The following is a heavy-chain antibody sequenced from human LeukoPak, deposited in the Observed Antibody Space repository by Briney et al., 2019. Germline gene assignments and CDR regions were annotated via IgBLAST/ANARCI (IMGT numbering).Heavy chain of an antibody. D-gene: IGHD6-19*01. CDR1: GYTFTSYD. J-gene: IGHJ4*02. CDR2: MNPNSGNT. V-gene: IGHV1-8*01. Sequence: ASVKVSCKASGYTFTSYDINWVREATGQGLEWMGWMNPNSGNTGYAQKFQGRVTMARNTSISTAYMELSSLRSEDTAVYYCASLVGSSSGGFDYWGQGTLVTVSS. CDR3: ASLVGSSSGGFDY.